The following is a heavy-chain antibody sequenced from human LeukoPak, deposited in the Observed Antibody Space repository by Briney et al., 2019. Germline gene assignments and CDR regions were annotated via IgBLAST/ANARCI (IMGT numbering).Heavy chain of an antibody. CDR1: GGSFSGYY. J-gene: IGHJ4*02. CDR3: ATLYCTNGVCRFGY. D-gene: IGHD2-8*01. Sequence: SETLSLTCAVYGGSFSGYYWSWIRQPPGKGLEWIGEINHSGSTNYNPSLKSRVTISVDTSKNQFSLKLSSVTAADTAVYYCATLYCTNGVCRFGYWGQGTLVTVSS. CDR2: INHSGST. V-gene: IGHV4-34*01.